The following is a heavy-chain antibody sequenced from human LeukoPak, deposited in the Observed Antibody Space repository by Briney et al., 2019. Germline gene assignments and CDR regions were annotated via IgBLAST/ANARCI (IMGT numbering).Heavy chain of an antibody. CDR3: ARTLVVVMYYGVDV. D-gene: IGHD3-22*01. V-gene: IGHV3-30*03. J-gene: IGHJ6*02. Sequence: PGGSLRLSCAASGFTFSSYSMNWVRQAPGKGLEWVAVISYDGSNKYYADSVKGRFTISRDNSKNTLYLQMNSLRAEDTAVYYCARTLVVVMYYGVDVWGQGTTVTVPS. CDR1: GFTFSSYS. CDR2: ISYDGSNK.